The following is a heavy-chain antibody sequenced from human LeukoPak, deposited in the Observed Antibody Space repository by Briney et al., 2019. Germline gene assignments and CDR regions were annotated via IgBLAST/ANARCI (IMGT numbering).Heavy chain of an antibody. D-gene: IGHD3-22*01. J-gene: IGHJ4*02. V-gene: IGHV1-2*02. Sequence: ASVKVSCKASGYTFTGYFMHWVRQAPGQGLEWMGWINPNSGGTNYAQKFRGRVTMTRDTSISTAYMELSRLRSDDTAVYYCATNYYDSSGYYYVDYWGQGTLVTVSS. CDR1: GYTFTGYF. CDR3: ATNYYDSSGYYYVDY. CDR2: INPNSGGT.